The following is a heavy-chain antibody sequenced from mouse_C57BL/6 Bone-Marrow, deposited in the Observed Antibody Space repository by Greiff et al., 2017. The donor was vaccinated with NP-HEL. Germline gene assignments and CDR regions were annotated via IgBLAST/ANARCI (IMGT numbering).Heavy chain of an antibody. V-gene: IGHV1-64*01. CDR2: IHPNSGST. CDR3: ARSPQNYFDY. Sequence: QVQLKQPGAELVKPGASVKLSCKASGYTFTSYWMHWVKQRPGQGLEWIGMIHPNSGSTNYNEKFKSKATLTVDKSSSTAYMQLSSLTSEDSAVYYCARSPQNYFDYWGQGTTLTVSS. J-gene: IGHJ2*01. CDR1: GYTFTSYW.